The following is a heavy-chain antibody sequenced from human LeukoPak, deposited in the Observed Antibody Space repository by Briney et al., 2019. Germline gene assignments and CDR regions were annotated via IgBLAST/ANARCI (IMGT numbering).Heavy chain of an antibody. Sequence: SETLSLTCAVYGGSFSGYYWSWIRQLPGKGLEWIGEINHSGSTNYNPSLKSRVTISVDTSKNQFSLKLSSVTAADTAVYYCARGLLPNCTNGVCYRGGFDPWGQGTLVTVSS. CDR2: INHSGST. D-gene: IGHD2-8*01. V-gene: IGHV4-34*01. CDR1: GGSFSGYY. CDR3: ARGLLPNCTNGVCYRGGFDP. J-gene: IGHJ5*02.